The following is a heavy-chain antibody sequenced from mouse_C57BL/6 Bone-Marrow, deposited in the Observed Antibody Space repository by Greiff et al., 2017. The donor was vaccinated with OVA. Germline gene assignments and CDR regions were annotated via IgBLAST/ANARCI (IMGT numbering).Heavy chain of an antibody. CDR2: IDPETGGT. CDR3: TRGYSNYYAMDY. J-gene: IGHJ4*01. V-gene: IGHV1-15*01. CDR1: GYTFTDYD. D-gene: IGHD2-5*01. Sequence: QVQLQQSGAELVRPGASVTLSCKASGYTFTDYDMHWVKQTPVHGLEWIGAIDPETGGTAYNQKFKGKAILTADKSSSTAYMELRSLTSEYSVVYYCTRGYSNYYAMDYWGQGTSVTVSS.